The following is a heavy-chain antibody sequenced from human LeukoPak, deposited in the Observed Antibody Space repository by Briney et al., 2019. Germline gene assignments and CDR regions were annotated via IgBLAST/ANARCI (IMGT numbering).Heavy chain of an antibody. V-gene: IGHV1-46*01. CDR2: INPSGGST. CDR3: AREDMTTPDY. CDR1: GYTFTSYY. Sequence: GASVKVSRKASGYTFTSYYMHWVRQAPGQGLEWMGIINPSGGSTSYAQKFQGRVAMTRDTSTSTVYMELSSLRSEDTAVYYCAREDMTTPDYWGQGTLVTVSS. J-gene: IGHJ4*02. D-gene: IGHD4-11*01.